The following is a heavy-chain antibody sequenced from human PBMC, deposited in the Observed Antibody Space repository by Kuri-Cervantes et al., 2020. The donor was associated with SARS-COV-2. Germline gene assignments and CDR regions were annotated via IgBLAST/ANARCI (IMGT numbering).Heavy chain of an antibody. CDR1: GFTFSSYA. CDR3: ARGFPTVTTWHGYYYYGMDV. Sequence: GESLKISCTASGFTFSSYAMSWVRQAPGKGLEWVSGISGVGGTTHYADSVKGRFTISRDNAKNSLYLQMNSLRAEDTAVYYCARGFPTVTTWHGYYYYGMDVWGQGTTVTVSS. V-gene: IGHV3-23*01. J-gene: IGHJ6*02. CDR2: ISGVGGTT. D-gene: IGHD4-17*01.